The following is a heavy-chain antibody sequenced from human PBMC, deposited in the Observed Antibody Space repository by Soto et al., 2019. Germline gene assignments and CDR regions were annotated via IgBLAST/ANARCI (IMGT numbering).Heavy chain of an antibody. D-gene: IGHD2-2*01. CDR1: GGSFNNYF. V-gene: IGHV4-34*01. CDR2: INHSGST. CDR3: ARVYRGYYDY. J-gene: IGHJ4*02. Sequence: SSETLSLTCAVYGGSFNNYFCTWIRQPPGKGLEWIGEINHSGSTSYNPSLGSRVSISVDTSKKQFSLKLSPVTAAATAVYYCARVYRGYYDYWGEGTLVTVSS.